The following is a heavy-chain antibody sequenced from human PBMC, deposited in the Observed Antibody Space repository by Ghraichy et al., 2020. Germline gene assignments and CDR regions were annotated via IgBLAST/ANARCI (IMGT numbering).Heavy chain of an antibody. D-gene: IGHD6-13*01. V-gene: IGHV3-74*01. Sequence: LSLTCAASGFTFSSYWMHWVRQAPGKGLVWVSRIHSDGSSTSYADSVKGRFTISRDNAKNTLYLQMNSLRAEDTAVYYCAAAGTTTFDYWGQGTLVTVSS. J-gene: IGHJ4*02. CDR2: IHSDGSST. CDR3: AAAGTTTFDY. CDR1: GFTFSSYW.